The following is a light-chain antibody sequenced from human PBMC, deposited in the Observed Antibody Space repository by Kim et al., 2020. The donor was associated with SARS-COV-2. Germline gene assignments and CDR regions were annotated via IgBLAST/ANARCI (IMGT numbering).Light chain of an antibody. Sequence: VTISGTGSSSNIGSNHDVHWYQKVPGTTPKLLIYGTTNRPSGVPDRFSGSRSGTSASLAITGLQAADEGDYYCQSYDSTLSGSYVFGTGTKVTVL. CDR3: QSYDSTLSGSYV. J-gene: IGLJ1*01. CDR1: SSNIGSNHD. V-gene: IGLV1-40*01. CDR2: GTT.